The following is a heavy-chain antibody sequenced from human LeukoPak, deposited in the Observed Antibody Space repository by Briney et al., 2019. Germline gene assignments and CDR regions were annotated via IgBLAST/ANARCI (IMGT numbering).Heavy chain of an antibody. V-gene: IGHV3-48*01. CDR1: GFTFNSYS. Sequence: PGGSQRLSCAASGFTFNSYSMNWVRQAPGKGLEWVSYISSSSSTIYYADSVKGRFTISRDNAKNSLYLQMNSLGAEDTAVYYCARLANWGSRGYFDYWGQGTLVTVSS. CDR3: ARLANWGSRGYFDY. CDR2: ISSSSSTI. D-gene: IGHD7-27*01. J-gene: IGHJ4*02.